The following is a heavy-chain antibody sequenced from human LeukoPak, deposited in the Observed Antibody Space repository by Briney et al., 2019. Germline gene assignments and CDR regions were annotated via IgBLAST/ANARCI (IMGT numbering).Heavy chain of an antibody. D-gene: IGHD2-2*01. CDR3: ARLWPAATQVDY. Sequence: GASVKVSCKASGGTFSSYAISWVRQAPGQGLEWMGWINPNSGGTNYAQKFQGRVTMTRDTSISTAYMELSRLRSDDTAVYYCARLWPAATQVDYWGQGTLVTVSS. CDR1: GGTFSSYA. V-gene: IGHV1-2*02. CDR2: INPNSGGT. J-gene: IGHJ4*02.